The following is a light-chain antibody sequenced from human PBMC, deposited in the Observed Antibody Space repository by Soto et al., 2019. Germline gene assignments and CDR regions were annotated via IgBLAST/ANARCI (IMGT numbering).Light chain of an antibody. CDR1: SSDVGGYNY. CDR3: SSYTSSSTYV. Sequence: QSALTQPASVSGSPGQSITISCTGTSSDVGGYNYVSWYQQHPGKAPKLMLYDVSNRPSGVSNRFSGSKSGNTASLTISGRQAEDEADYYCSSYTSSSTYVFGTGTKLTVL. CDR2: DVS. V-gene: IGLV2-14*01. J-gene: IGLJ1*01.